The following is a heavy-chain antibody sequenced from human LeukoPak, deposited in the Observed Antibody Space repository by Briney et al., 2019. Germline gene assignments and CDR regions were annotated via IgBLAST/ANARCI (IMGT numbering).Heavy chain of an antibody. CDR1: GFTFGSYG. V-gene: IGHV3-33*01. Sequence: GRSLRLSCAASGFTFGSYGMHWVRQAPGKGLEWVAVIWYDGSNKYYADSVKGRFTISRDNSKNTLYLQMNSLRAEDTAVYYCAREAYGSGSPYFDYWGQGTLVTVSS. CDR2: IWYDGSNK. D-gene: IGHD3-10*01. J-gene: IGHJ4*02. CDR3: AREAYGSGSPYFDY.